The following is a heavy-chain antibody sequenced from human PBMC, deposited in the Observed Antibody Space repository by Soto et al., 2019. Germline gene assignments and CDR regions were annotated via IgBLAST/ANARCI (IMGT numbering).Heavy chain of an antibody. CDR1: NFFFGSYT. J-gene: IGHJ6*02. CDR2: ISGSGGST. D-gene: IGHD6-13*01. CDR3: AKGMGDSSSWYPYYYYGMDV. V-gene: IGHV3-23*01. Sequence: GGSLRLSCVASNFFFGSYTMHWVRQAPGKGLEWVSAISGSGGSTYYADSAKGRFTISRDNSKNTLYLQMNSLRAEDTAVYYCAKGMGDSSSWYPYYYYGMDVWGQGTTVTVS.